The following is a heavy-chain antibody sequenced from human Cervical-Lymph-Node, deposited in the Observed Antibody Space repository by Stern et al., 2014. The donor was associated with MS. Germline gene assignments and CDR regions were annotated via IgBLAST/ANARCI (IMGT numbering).Heavy chain of an antibody. J-gene: IGHJ4*02. CDR3: ARTDYDKSGVLDY. V-gene: IGHV1-18*01. CDR2: ISAYSGNT. Sequence: QVQLGQSGGDVKKPGASVKISCKASGYTFDTYGFTWVRQAPGQGLECMGWISAYSGNTEYAQKFQGRVTLTTDTSTSTAYMELRTLRSDDTAVYYCARTDYDKSGVLDYWGQGTLVTVSS. CDR1: GYTFDTYG. D-gene: IGHD3-22*01.